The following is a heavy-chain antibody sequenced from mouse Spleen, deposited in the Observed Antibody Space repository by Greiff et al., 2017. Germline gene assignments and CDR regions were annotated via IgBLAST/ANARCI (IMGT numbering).Heavy chain of an antibody. Sequence: EVKLQQSGPSLVRPSQTLSLTCTVTGFSINSDCYWIWIRQFPGNKLEYIGYTFYSGITYYNPSLESRTYITRDTSKNQFSLKLSSVTTEDTATYYCAGGAVHYYAMDYWGQGTSVTVSS. J-gene: IGHJ4*01. CDR2: TFYSGIT. CDR1: GFSINSDCY. CDR3: AGGAVHYYAMDY. V-gene: IGHV3-3*01.